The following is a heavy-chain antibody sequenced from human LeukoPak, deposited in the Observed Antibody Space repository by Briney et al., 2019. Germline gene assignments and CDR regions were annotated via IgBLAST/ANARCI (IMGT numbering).Heavy chain of an antibody. V-gene: IGHV4-59*12. CDR1: GGSISGYY. D-gene: IGHD1-14*01. J-gene: IGHJ2*01. CDR2: IYYSGSA. Sequence: SETLSLTCTVSGGSISGYYWSWIRQPPGKGLEWIGFIYYSGSADYNPSLKSRATLSVDTSKNQVSLKLSSVTAADTAVYYCARDRKWYFDLWGRGTLVTVSS. CDR3: ARDRKWYFDL.